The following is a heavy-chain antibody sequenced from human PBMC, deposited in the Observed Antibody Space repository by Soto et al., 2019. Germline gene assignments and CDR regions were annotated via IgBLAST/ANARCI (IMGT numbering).Heavy chain of an antibody. CDR2: ISGSSSYI. CDR3: ARAINGDYADAFDI. CDR1: GFSFSYYS. D-gene: IGHD4-17*01. V-gene: IGHV3-21*01. J-gene: IGHJ3*02. Sequence: EVQLVESGGGLVKPGESLRLSCAASGFSFSYYSMNWVRQAPGKGLEWVSSISGSSSYINYGDSLKGRFTTSRDNAKNSLYLQLNSLRAEDTAVYYCARAINGDYADAFDIWGQGTMVTVSS.